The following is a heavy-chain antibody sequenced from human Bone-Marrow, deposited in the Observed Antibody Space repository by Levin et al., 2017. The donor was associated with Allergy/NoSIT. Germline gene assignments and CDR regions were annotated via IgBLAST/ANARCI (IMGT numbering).Heavy chain of an antibody. J-gene: IGHJ4*02. V-gene: IGHV3-48*03. CDR1: GFSFSGYE. Sequence: GESLKISCAASGFSFSGYEMNWVRQAPGKGLEWVSYISSSGSTIFYADSVRGRFAISRDNAESSLCLEMNSLRAEDTAVYCCARWTVTRRTLTHDYGGQGTLV. D-gene: IGHD4-17*01. CDR2: ISSSGSTI. CDR3: ARWTVTRRTLTHDY.